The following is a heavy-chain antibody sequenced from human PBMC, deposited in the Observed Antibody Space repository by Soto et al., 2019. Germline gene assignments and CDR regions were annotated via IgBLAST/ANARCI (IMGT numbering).Heavy chain of an antibody. CDR1: GFTFSNYA. J-gene: IGHJ4*02. CDR3: AKDQGSSWYEIDY. Sequence: EVQLLESGGGLVQPGGSLRLSCAASGFTFSNYAVTWVRQAPGKGLEWVSTISGSGGSTYYADSVKGRFTISRDHSKNTRYLQMTSLRAEDTSVYYCAKDQGSSWYEIDYWGQGSLVTVSS. CDR2: ISGSGGST. D-gene: IGHD6-13*01. V-gene: IGHV3-23*01.